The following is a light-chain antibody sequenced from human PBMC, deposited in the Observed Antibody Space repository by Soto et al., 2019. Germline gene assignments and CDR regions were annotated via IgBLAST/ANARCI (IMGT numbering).Light chain of an antibody. Sequence: QSVLTQPPSVSGAPGQRVTISCTGSSSNIGSTYDVQWYQQLPGTAPKLLIHGNTNRPSGVPDRFSGSKSGTSASLAITGLQADYEPHYYCQSYDDTLRVHYAFVPGTTFTVL. J-gene: IGLJ1*01. CDR3: QSYDDTLRVHYA. CDR2: GNT. V-gene: IGLV1-40*01. CDR1: SSNIGSTYD.